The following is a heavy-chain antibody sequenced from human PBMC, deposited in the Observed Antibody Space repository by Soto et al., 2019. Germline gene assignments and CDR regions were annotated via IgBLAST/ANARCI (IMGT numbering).Heavy chain of an antibody. CDR3: AKDSLAFIYYGGNSGASWFDP. V-gene: IGHV3-30*18. Sequence: PGGSLRLSCAASGFTFSGYGMHWVRQAPGKGLEWVAVISYDGSNKYYADSVKGRFTISRDNSKNTLYLQMNSLRAEDTAVYYCAKDSLAFIYYGGNSGASWFDPWGQGTLVTVSS. D-gene: IGHD4-17*01. J-gene: IGHJ5*02. CDR1: GFTFSGYG. CDR2: ISYDGSNK.